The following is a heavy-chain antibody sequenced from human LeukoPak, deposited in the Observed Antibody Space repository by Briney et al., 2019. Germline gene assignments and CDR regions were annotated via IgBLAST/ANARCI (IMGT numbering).Heavy chain of an antibody. CDR3: AKDIAYYSYGYIYYGMDV. V-gene: IGHV3-23*01. J-gene: IGHJ6*02. Sequence: PGGSLRLSCAASGFTFRSYAMCWVRQAPGKGLEWVSAISGSGGSTYYADSVKGRFTISRDNSKNTLYLQMNSLRAEDTAVYYCAKDIAYYSYGYIYYGMDVWGQGTTVTVSS. CDR2: ISGSGGST. CDR1: GFTFRSYA. D-gene: IGHD5-18*01.